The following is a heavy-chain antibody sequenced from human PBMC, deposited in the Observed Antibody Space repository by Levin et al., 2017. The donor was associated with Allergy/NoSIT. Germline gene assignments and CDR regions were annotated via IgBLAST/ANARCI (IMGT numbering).Heavy chain of an antibody. CDR1: GFTFSDYY. Sequence: GESLKISCAASGFTFSDYYMSWIRQAPGKGLERVSYISSSSSYTNYADSVKGRFTISRDNAKNSLYLQMNSLRAEDTAVYYCARVGSEQQLAYYFDYWGQGTLVTVSS. V-gene: IGHV3-11*05. J-gene: IGHJ4*02. CDR2: ISSSSSYT. CDR3: ARVGSEQQLAYYFDY. D-gene: IGHD6-13*01.